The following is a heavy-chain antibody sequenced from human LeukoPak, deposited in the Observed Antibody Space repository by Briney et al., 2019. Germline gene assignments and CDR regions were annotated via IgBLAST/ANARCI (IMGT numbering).Heavy chain of an antibody. CDR1: GFTFSSYA. Sequence: GGSLRLSCAASGFTFSSYAMSWVRQAPGKGLEWVSAISGSGGSTYYADSVKGRFTISRDNSKNTLYLQMNSLRAEDTAVYYCARDSLRRDILTGYPDYWGQGTLVTVSS. D-gene: IGHD3-9*01. CDR2: ISGSGGST. CDR3: ARDSLRRDILTGYPDY. V-gene: IGHV3-23*01. J-gene: IGHJ4*02.